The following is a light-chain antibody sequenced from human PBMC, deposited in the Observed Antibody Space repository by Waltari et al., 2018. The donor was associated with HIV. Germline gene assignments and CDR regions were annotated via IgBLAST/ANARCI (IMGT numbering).Light chain of an antibody. CDR1: DSVGNA. CDR3: QQRNNWPPVYT. J-gene: IGKJ2*01. Sequence: EIVLTQSPTTLSLSPGERATLSCRASDSVGNALAWYQHRPGEGPRLLLEYVSTRATGVPNRISGSGSGTVFTLDISGRQPGDSAVYYCQQRNNWPPVYTFGQGTKLEI. CDR2: YVS. V-gene: IGKV3-11*01.